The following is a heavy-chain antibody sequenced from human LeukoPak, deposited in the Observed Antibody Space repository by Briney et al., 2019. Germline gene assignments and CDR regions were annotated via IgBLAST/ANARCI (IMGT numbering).Heavy chain of an antibody. J-gene: IGHJ4*02. CDR3: ARGGRDYGDYIWGIGIDY. D-gene: IGHD4-17*01. CDR1: GYTFTGNF. CDR2: INPNSGGT. Sequence: GASVKVSCKASGYTFTGNFIHWVRQAPGQGLEWMGWINPNSGGTNYAQKFQGRVTMTRDMTISTAYLELSRLRSDDTAVYYCARGGRDYGDYIWGIGIDYWGQGTLVTVSS. V-gene: IGHV1-2*02.